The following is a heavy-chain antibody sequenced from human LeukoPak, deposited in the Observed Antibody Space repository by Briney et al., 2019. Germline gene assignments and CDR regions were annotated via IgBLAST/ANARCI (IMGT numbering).Heavy chain of an antibody. D-gene: IGHD2-2*01. CDR1: GFTFSSYS. Sequence: GGSLRLSCAASGFTFSSYSMNWVRQAPGKGLEWVSSISSSSSYIYYAASVKGRFTISRDNAENSLYLQMNSLRAEDTAVYYCARDHFSIVVVPAANNYFDFWGQGTLVTVSS. V-gene: IGHV3-21*01. J-gene: IGHJ4*02. CDR3: ARDHFSIVVVPAANNYFDF. CDR2: ISSSSSYI.